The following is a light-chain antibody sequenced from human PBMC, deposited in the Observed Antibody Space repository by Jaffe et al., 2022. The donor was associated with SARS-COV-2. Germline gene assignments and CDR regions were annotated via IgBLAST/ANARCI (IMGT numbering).Light chain of an antibody. CDR1: SSDVGFYNY. Sequence: QSALTQPASVSGSPGQSITISCTGTSSDVGFYNYVSWYQQHPGKAPKLMIYEVSNRPSGVSKRFSGSKSGNTASLTISGLQAEDEADYYCNSYTSSTTLVFGTGTRVSVL. CDR2: EVS. V-gene: IGLV2-14*01. J-gene: IGLJ1*01. CDR3: NSYTSSTTLV.